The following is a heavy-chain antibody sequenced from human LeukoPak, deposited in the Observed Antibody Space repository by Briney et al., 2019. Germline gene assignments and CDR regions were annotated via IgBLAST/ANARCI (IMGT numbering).Heavy chain of an antibody. Sequence: GGSLRLSCAASGFTFSSYGMHWVRQAPGKGLEWVAAIWYDGSNKYYADSVKGRFTISRDNSKNTLYLQMNSLRAEDTAVYYCAREAVVTPGAFDIWGQGTMVTVSS. D-gene: IGHD4-23*01. CDR2: IWYDGSNK. CDR1: GFTFSSYG. V-gene: IGHV3-33*01. CDR3: AREAVVTPGAFDI. J-gene: IGHJ3*02.